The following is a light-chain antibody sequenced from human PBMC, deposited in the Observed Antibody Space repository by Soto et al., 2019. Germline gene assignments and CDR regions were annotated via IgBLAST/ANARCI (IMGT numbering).Light chain of an antibody. J-gene: IGKJ5*01. V-gene: IGKV3-15*01. CDR1: QSVSIN. CDR2: GAS. Sequence: IVLTHSPATVSLSPCARSTLSCRASQSVSINLAWYQQKPGQAPRLLFYGASTRATGIPARFSGSGSGTEFTLTISSLQSEDFAVYYCQQYNNWPPITFGQGTRLEI. CDR3: QQYNNWPPIT.